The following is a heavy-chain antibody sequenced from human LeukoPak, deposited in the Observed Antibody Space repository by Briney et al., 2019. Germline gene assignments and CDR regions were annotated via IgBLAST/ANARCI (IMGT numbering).Heavy chain of an antibody. Sequence: KTGGSLRLSCATSGFTFSSFGINWVRQAPGKGLEWVSSISSSGNYIYYADSVKGRFTISRDNAKNSLYLQMNSLRAEDTAVYYCARDKALMLRGVIIRENYYYYMDVWGKGTTVTISS. J-gene: IGHJ6*03. CDR1: GFTFSSFG. CDR2: ISSSGNYI. V-gene: IGHV3-21*01. CDR3: ARDKALMLRGVIIRENYYYYMDV. D-gene: IGHD3-10*01.